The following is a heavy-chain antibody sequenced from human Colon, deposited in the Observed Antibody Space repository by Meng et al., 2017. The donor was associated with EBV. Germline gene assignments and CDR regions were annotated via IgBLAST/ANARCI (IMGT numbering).Heavy chain of an antibody. CDR2: ISCYNGDT. V-gene: IGHV1-18*01. Sequence: QVRLVQSGAEVKKPGASVKVSCKASGYTFTHHGISWIRQAPGQGLEWMGWISCYNGDTNYAQNLQGRVTMTIDKSTSTAYMDLRSLRSDDTAVYYCARASRVLGGFDYWGQGTLVTVSS. D-gene: IGHD3-16*01. CDR3: ARASRVLGGFDY. J-gene: IGHJ4*02. CDR1: GYTFTHHG.